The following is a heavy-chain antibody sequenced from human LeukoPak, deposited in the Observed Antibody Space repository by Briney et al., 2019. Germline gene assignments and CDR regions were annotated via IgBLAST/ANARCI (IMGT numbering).Heavy chain of an antibody. CDR2: IYYSGST. J-gene: IGHJ4*02. V-gene: IGHV4-39*01. CDR3: ARHLGSGWSIDY. Sequence: SSETLSLTCIVSGDSISSSSYYGGWIRQPPGKGLEWIGSIYYSGSTYYNPSLKSRVTISVDTSKTQFSLKLSSVTAADTAMYYCARHLGSGWSIDYWGQGTLVTVSS. D-gene: IGHD6-19*01. CDR1: GDSISSSSYY.